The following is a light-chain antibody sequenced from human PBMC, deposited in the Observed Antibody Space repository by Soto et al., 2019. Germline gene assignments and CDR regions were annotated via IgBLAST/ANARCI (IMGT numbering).Light chain of an antibody. CDR3: QQYNNWPRV. J-gene: IGKJ1*01. CDR1: QSVSSN. Sequence: EIVMTQSPATLSVSPGERATLSCRASQSVSSNLAWYQQKPGQAPRLLIYGASNRATGIPARFSGSGSGTEFTLTISSLQSEDFAVYYCQQYNNWPRVFGQGTKVEIK. V-gene: IGKV3-15*01. CDR2: GAS.